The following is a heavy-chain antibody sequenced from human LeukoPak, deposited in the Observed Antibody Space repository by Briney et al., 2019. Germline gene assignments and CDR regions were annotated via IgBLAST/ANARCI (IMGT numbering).Heavy chain of an antibody. Sequence: PSETLSLTCTVSGGSLSSYYWRWIRPPPRRGLEWIGYIYYSGSTNYNPSLKNRVTISVDTSKNQFSLKLSSVTAADAAVYYCARYYYDSTGYYALDYWGQGTLVTVSS. CDR2: IYYSGST. J-gene: IGHJ4*02. V-gene: IGHV4-59*01. D-gene: IGHD3-22*01. CDR1: GGSLSSYY. CDR3: ARYYYDSTGYYALDY.